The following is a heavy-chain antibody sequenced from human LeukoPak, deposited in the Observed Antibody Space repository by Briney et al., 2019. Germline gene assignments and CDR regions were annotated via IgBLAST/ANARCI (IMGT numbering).Heavy chain of an antibody. CDR1: GLTFSSYS. CDR2: ISSSSSYI. J-gene: IGHJ6*02. Sequence: PGGSLRLSCAASGLTFSSYSMNWVRQAPGKGLEWVSSISSSSSYIYYADSVRGRFTVSRDNAENSVYLQMNSLRAEDTAVYYCARDNGEYCTGGSCYGMDVWGQGTTVTVS. CDR3: ARDNGEYCTGGSCYGMDV. D-gene: IGHD2-15*01. V-gene: IGHV3-21*01.